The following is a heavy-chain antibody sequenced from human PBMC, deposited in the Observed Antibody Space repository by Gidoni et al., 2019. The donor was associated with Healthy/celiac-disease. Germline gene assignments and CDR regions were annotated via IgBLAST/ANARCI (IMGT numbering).Heavy chain of an antibody. V-gene: IGHV4-39*01. CDR1: GASLRSSSYY. CDR3: ARGAYYYDSSGYYLDY. CDR2: IYYSGST. J-gene: IGHJ4*02. Sequence: QLHLQESGPGLVKPSETLSLTCTFSGASLRSSSYYWGWIRQPPGKGLEWIGSIYYSGSTYYNPSLKSRVTISVDTSKNQFSLKLSSVTAADTAVYYCARGAYYYDSSGYYLDYWGQGTLVTVSS. D-gene: IGHD3-22*01.